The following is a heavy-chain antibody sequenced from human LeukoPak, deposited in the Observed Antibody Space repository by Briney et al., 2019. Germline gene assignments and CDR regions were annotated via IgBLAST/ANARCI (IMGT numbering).Heavy chain of an antibody. D-gene: IGHD3-22*01. CDR1: GYTFTGYY. Sequence: ASVKVSCKASGYTFTGYYMHWVRQAPGQGLEWMGWINPNSGGTNYAQKFQGWVTMTRDTSISTAYMELGRLRSDDTAVYYCARGDSSGYGIDYWGQGTLVTVSS. V-gene: IGHV1-2*04. CDR2: INPNSGGT. J-gene: IGHJ4*02. CDR3: ARGDSSGYGIDY.